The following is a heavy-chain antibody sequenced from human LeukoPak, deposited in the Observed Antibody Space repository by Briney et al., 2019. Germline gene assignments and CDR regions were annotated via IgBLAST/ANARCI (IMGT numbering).Heavy chain of an antibody. J-gene: IGHJ6*02. CDR1: GFTFSSYS. Sequence: GGSLRLSCAASGFTFSSYSMHWVRQAPGKGLEWVAIIWYDGSNKYYADSAKGRFTISRDNSKNTLFLHMNSLTAEDTAVYYCARGFGELSGGMDVWGQGTTVTVSS. CDR2: IWYDGSNK. D-gene: IGHD3-10*01. V-gene: IGHV3-33*02. CDR3: ARGFGELSGGMDV.